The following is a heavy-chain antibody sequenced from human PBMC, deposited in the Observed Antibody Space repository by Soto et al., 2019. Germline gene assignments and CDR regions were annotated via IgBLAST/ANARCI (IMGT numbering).Heavy chain of an antibody. J-gene: IGHJ4*02. Sequence: ASVKVSCKASGYILTTYHLHWVRQAPGQGLDWMGAVSPSGGSTTYAQKFQGRVTVTRDTTTSTVYVDVSSLTSEDSAVYYCARWNSAGYADYWGQGTLVTVSS. D-gene: IGHD5-12*01. V-gene: IGHV1-46*01. CDR2: VSPSGGST. CDR1: GYILTTYH. CDR3: ARWNSAGYADY.